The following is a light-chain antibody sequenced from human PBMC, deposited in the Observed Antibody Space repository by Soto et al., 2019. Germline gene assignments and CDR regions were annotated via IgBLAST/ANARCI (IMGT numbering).Light chain of an antibody. CDR1: SSDVGGYNF. V-gene: IGLV2-14*03. CDR3: SSFATFSTYV. Sequence: QSALTQPASVSGSPGQSITISCTGTSSDVGGYNFVSWYQQHPGKAPKLMIYDVNSRPSGVSHLFSGSKSGNTASLTISGLQAEDDDYYYCSSFATFSTYVFGTGTKLTVL. CDR2: DVN. J-gene: IGLJ1*01.